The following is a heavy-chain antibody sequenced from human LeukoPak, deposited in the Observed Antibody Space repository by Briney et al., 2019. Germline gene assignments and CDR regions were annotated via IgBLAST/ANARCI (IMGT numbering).Heavy chain of an antibody. D-gene: IGHD6-13*01. CDR2: MNPNSGNT. CDR1: GYTFTSYD. CDR3: ASMTAAAGTRPFDY. Sequence: GASVKVSCKATGYTFTSYDCNWVRQATGKGLEWMGWMNPNSGNTGYAQKFQGRVTMTRNTSISTAYMELSSLRSEDTAVYYCASMTAAAGTRPFDYWGQGTLVTVSS. V-gene: IGHV1-8*01. J-gene: IGHJ4*02.